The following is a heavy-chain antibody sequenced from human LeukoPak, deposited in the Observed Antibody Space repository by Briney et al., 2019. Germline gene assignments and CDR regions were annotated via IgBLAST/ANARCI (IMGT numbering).Heavy chain of an antibody. CDR2: INPNSGGT. CDR1: GYTFTGYY. J-gene: IGHJ5*02. Sequence: ASVKVSCKASGYTFTGYYMHWVRQAPGQGLEWMGWINPNSGGTNYAQKFQGRVAMTRDTSISTAYMELSRLRSDDTAVYYCARGGPRVIVVVPAAKNWFDPWGQGTLVTVSS. V-gene: IGHV1-2*02. D-gene: IGHD2-2*01. CDR3: ARGGPRVIVVVPAAKNWFDP.